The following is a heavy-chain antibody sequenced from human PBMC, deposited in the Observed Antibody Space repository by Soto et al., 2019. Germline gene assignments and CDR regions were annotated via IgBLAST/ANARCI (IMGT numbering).Heavy chain of an antibody. CDR2: ISAKHGNT. Sequence: ASVKVSCKASGYSFTSYGINWVRQAPGQGLEWMGWISAKHGNTHYAQKLQGRVTMTTDTSTSTAYMELRSLTSDDTAVYYYTRDMWKQPLVGFQDNCFDPWGQETLVTVSS. CDR1: GYSFTSYG. D-gene: IGHD6-13*01. V-gene: IGHV1-18*01. J-gene: IGHJ5*01. CDR3: TRDMWKQPLVGFQDNCFDP.